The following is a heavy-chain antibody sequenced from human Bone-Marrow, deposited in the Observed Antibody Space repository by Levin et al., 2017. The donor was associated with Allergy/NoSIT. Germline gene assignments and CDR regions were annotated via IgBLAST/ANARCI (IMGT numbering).Heavy chain of an antibody. CDR1: GGSISSGGYY. D-gene: IGHD3-9*01. CDR2: IYYSGST. CDR3: ARGHVLRYFDWLVGSWATPLGFDI. Sequence: SETLSLTCTVSGGSISSGGYYWSWIRQHPGKGLEWIGYIYYSGSTYYNPSLKSRVTISVDTSKNQFSLKLSSVTAADTAVYYCARGHVLRYFDWLVGSWATPLGFDIWGQGTMVTVSS. J-gene: IGHJ3*02. V-gene: IGHV4-31*03.